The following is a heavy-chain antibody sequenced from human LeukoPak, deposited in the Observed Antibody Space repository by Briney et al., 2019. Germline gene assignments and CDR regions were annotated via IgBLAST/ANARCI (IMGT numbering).Heavy chain of an antibody. CDR3: ARGLTGTTGYYYYMDV. D-gene: IGHD1-20*01. CDR1: GYTFTSYG. J-gene: IGHJ6*03. CDR2: MSPNSGNT. Sequence: ASVKVSCKASGYTFTSYGINWVRQATGQGLEWMGWMSPNSGNTGYAQKFQGRVTMTRNTSISTAYMELSSLRSEDTAVYYCARGLTGTTGYYYYMDVWGKGTTVTISS. V-gene: IGHV1-8*02.